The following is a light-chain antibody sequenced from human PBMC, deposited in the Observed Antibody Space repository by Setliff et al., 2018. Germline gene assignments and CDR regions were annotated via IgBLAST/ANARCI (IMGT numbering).Light chain of an antibody. CDR1: SSDVGLFNH. V-gene: IGLV2-14*03. CDR3: CSFTTTGTYV. J-gene: IGLJ1*01. CDR2: DVS. Sequence: QSALTQPASVSGSPGQSNTISCTGTSSDVGLFNHVSWYQQHPDKAPKLIIFDVSKRPSGLSYRFSGSKSCNTASLTISGLQAEDEADYYCCSFTTTGTYVFGVGTKVTVL.